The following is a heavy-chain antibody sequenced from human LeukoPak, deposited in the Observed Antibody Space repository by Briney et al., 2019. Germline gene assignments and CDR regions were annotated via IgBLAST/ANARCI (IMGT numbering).Heavy chain of an antibody. CDR2: IKRKTDDGTT. CDR3: TTQSGAWNFDY. D-gene: IGHD1-1*01. J-gene: IGHJ4*02. V-gene: IGHV3-15*01. Sequence: KPGGSLRLSCAASGFAFSDYYMSWIRQAPGKGLEWVGLIKRKTDDGTTDYAAPEKGRFTISRDDSKNTLYLQMNSLKTEDTAVYYCTTQSGAWNFDYWGQGTLVTVSS. CDR1: GFAFSDYY.